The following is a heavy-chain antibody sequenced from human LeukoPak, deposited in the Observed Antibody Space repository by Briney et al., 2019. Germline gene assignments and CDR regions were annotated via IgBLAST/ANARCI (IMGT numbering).Heavy chain of an antibody. CDR2: INPNSGGT. Sequence: ASVKVSCKASGYTFTGYYMHWVRQAPGQGLEWMGWINPNSGGTNYALKFQGRVTMTRDTSISTAYMELSRLRSDDTAVYYCARVGYYYYMDVWGKGTTVTVSS. CDR3: ARVGYYYYMDV. J-gene: IGHJ6*03. CDR1: GYTFTGYY. V-gene: IGHV1-2*02.